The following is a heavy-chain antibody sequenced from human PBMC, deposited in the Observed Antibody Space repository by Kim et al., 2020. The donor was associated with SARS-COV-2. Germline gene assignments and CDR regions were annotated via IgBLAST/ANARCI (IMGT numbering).Heavy chain of an antibody. D-gene: IGHD2-2*01. CDR2: INAGNGNT. Sequence: ASVKVSCKASGYTFTSYAMHWVRQAPGQRLEWMGWINAGNGNTKYSQKFQGRVTITRDTSASTAYMELSSLRSEDTAVYYCASEMGGYCSSTSCSTNFDYWGQGTLVTVSS. V-gene: IGHV1-3*01. J-gene: IGHJ4*02. CDR1: GYTFTSYA. CDR3: ASEMGGYCSSTSCSTNFDY.